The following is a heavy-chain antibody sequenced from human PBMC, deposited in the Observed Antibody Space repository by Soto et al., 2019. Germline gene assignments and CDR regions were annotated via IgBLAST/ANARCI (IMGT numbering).Heavy chain of an antibody. CDR2: INHSGST. V-gene: IGHV4-34*01. J-gene: IGHJ4*02. CDR1: GGSFSGYY. CDR3: ARVAAAGTPDY. Sequence: PSETLSLTCAVYGGSFSGYYRSWIRQPPGKGLEWIGEINHSGSTNYNPSLKSRVTISVDTSKNQFSLKLSSVTAADTAVYYCARVAAAGTPDYWGQGTLVTVSS. D-gene: IGHD6-13*01.